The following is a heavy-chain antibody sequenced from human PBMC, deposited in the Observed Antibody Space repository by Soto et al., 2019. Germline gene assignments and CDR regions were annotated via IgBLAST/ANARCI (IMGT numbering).Heavy chain of an antibody. V-gene: IGHV1-18*01. CDR2: ISAYNGNT. CDR1: GYTFTSYG. Sequence: QVQLVQSGAEVKKPGASVKVSCKASGYTFTSYGISWVRQAPGQGLEWMGWISAYNGNTKYAQKLQGRGTMTTDTYTSTAYMELRSRRSDDTAVYYCARGVGYYGSGSYYNADYYGMDVWGQGTTVTVSS. J-gene: IGHJ6*02. D-gene: IGHD3-10*01. CDR3: ARGVGYYGSGSYYNADYYGMDV.